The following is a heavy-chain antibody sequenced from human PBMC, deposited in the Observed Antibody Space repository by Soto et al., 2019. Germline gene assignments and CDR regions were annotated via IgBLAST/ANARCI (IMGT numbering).Heavy chain of an antibody. Sequence: NPSETLSLTCSVSGGSFSSDSFIWSWVRQFPGKGLERIGYIYYSGATYYNPSLRSRVIMSVDTSKNQFSLKLSSVTAADTAVYYCARDHKWDGMDVWGQGTTVTVS. CDR2: IYYSGAT. CDR1: GGSFSSDSFI. V-gene: IGHV4-31*03. J-gene: IGHJ6*02. D-gene: IGHD1-26*01. CDR3: ARDHKWDGMDV.